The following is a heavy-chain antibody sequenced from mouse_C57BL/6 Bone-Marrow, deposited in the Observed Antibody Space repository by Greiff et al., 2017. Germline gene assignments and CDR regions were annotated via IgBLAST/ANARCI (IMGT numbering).Heavy chain of an antibody. Sequence: VQLQQPGAELVKPGASVKLSCKASGYTFTSYWMHWVKQRPGQGLEWIGMIHPNSGSTNYNEKFKSKDTLTVEKSSSTAYLELSRLTSEDSAVFYCARDDGTGPYAMDYWGQGTSVTVSS. J-gene: IGHJ4*01. CDR3: ARDDGTGPYAMDY. D-gene: IGHD2-3*01. CDR1: GYTFTSYW. V-gene: IGHV1-64*01. CDR2: IHPNSGST.